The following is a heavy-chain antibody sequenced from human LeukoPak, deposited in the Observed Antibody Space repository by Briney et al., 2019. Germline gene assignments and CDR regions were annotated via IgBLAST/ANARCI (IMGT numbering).Heavy chain of an antibody. J-gene: IGHJ4*02. Sequence: SETLSLTCTVSGGSISSYYWSWIRQPAGKGLEWIGRIYASGSTNYNPSLKSRVTMSVDMSKNQFSLKLNSVTAADTAVYYCAREGYSYGFNYFDYWGQGTLVTVSS. CDR3: AREGYSYGFNYFDY. D-gene: IGHD5-18*01. CDR1: GGSISSYY. V-gene: IGHV4-4*07. CDR2: IYASGST.